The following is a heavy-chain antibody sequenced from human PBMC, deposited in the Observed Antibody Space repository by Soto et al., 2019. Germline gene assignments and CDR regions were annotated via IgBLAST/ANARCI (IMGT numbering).Heavy chain of an antibody. D-gene: IGHD6-19*01. J-gene: IGHJ3*02. CDR1: GGSISSGDYY. CDR2: IYYSGST. Sequence: SETLSLTCTVSGGSISSGDYYWSWIRQPPGKGLEWIGYIYYSGSTYYNPSLKSRVTISVDTSKNQFSLKLSSVTAADTAVYYCARQDSSGWIPYDAFDIWGQGTMVTVSS. V-gene: IGHV4-30-4*01. CDR3: ARQDSSGWIPYDAFDI.